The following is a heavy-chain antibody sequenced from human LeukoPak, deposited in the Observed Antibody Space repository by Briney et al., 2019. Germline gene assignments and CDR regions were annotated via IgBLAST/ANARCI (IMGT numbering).Heavy chain of an antibody. V-gene: IGHV3-20*04. CDR2: INWNAGST. J-gene: IGHJ3*02. CDR1: GFTFDDYG. CDR3: ARDRRYVAFDI. Sequence: GGSLRLSCAASGFTFDDYGMSWVRQAPGKGLEWVSGINWNAGSTGYADSVKGRFTISRDSAKNSLYLQMNSLRAEDTAVYYCARDRRYVAFDIWGQGTMVTVSS. D-gene: IGHD5-12*01.